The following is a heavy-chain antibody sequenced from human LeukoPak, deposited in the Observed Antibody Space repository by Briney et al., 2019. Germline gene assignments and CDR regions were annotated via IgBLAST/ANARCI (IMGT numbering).Heavy chain of an antibody. Sequence: PGGSLRLSCAASGFTLSGYWMSWVRQAPGKGLEWVARLHADGIERYYVDPVKGRFTISRDNAKNSLHLQMYSLRLDDTAVYYCARGGYSFDYLGQGTLATVSS. CDR2: LHADGIER. CDR3: ARGGYSFDY. J-gene: IGHJ4*02. CDR1: GFTLSGYW. V-gene: IGHV3-7*01. D-gene: IGHD5-12*01.